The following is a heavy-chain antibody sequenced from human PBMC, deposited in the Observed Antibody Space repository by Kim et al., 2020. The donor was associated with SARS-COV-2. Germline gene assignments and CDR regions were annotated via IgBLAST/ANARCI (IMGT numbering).Heavy chain of an antibody. J-gene: IGHJ3*01. CDR3: GRDPNGHYVGAFDF. CDR1: GFTFKNYA. Sequence: GGSLRLSCAASGFTFKNYAMTWVRQAPGKGLEWVSSIFSGGGTYYTDSVKGRFTISRDNSENTLYLQINNLRAEDTARYFCGRDPNGHYVGAFDFWGQGTMVTVSS. D-gene: IGHD4-17*01. V-gene: IGHV3-23*01. CDR2: IFSGGGT.